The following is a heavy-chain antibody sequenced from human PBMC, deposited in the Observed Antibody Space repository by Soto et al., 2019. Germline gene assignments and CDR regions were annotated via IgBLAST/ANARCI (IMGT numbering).Heavy chain of an antibody. CDR2: IIPIFGTA. V-gene: IGHV1-69*12. CDR1: GGTFSSYA. D-gene: IGHD3-16*01. CDR3: ARHLGGNHYYYGMDV. Sequence: QVKLVQSGAEVKKTGSSVKVSCKASGGTFSSYAISWVRQAPGQGLEWMGGIIPIFGTADYAQKFQGRVTITADDFTSTAYMELSSLRTEDTAVYYCARHLGGNHYYYGMDVWGQGTTVTVSS. J-gene: IGHJ6*02.